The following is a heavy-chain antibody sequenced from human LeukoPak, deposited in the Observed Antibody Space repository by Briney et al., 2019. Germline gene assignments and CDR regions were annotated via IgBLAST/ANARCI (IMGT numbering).Heavy chain of an antibody. CDR1: GYTFTSYY. J-gene: IGHJ4*02. D-gene: IGHD4-11*01. CDR2: INPGSGTT. Sequence: ASVKVSCKASGYTFTSYYIHRMRQAPGQGLEWMGIINPGSGTTTYAQKFQGRVTMTRDTSTSTVYMELSSLRSEDTAVYYCARGISGGSTVTYFFDYWGQGTLVTVSS. V-gene: IGHV1-46*01. CDR3: ARGISGGSTVTYFFDY.